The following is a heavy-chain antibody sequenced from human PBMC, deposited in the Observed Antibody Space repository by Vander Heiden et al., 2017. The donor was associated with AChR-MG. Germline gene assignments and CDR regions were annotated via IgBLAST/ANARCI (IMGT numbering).Heavy chain of an antibody. CDR3: ARGGRSPRRFDY. J-gene: IGHJ4*02. CDR1: GGSFSGYY. V-gene: IGHV4-34*01. Sequence: QVQLQQWGAGLLKPSETLSLTCAVYGGSFSGYYWSWIRQPPGKGLEWIGEINHSGSTNYNPALKSRVTISVDTSKNQFSLKLRSVTAADTAVYYCARGGRSPRRFDYWGQGTLVTVSS. CDR2: INHSGST.